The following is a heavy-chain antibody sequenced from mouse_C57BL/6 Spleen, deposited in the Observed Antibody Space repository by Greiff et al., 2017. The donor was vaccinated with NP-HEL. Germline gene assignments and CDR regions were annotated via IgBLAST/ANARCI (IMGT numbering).Heavy chain of an antibody. CDR1: GFNIKDDY. J-gene: IGHJ3*01. Sequence: EVQLQQSGAELVRPGASVKLSCTASGFNIKDDYMHWVKQRPEQGLEWIGWIDPENGDTEYASKFQGKATITADTSSNTAYLQLSSLTSEDTAVYYCTRADGYDKDYWGQGTLVTVSA. CDR2: IDPENGDT. D-gene: IGHD2-2*01. CDR3: TRADGYDKDY. V-gene: IGHV14-4*01.